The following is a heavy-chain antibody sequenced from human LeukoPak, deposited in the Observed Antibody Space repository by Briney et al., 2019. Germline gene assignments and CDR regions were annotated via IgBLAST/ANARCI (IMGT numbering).Heavy chain of an antibody. CDR2: IIPILGIA. Sequence: SVTVSFTASGGTFSIYAISWVRQAPGQGLEWMGRIIPILGIANYAQKFQGRVTITADKSTSTAYMELSSLRSEDTAVYYCARAGELELTPFDPWGQGTLVTVSS. V-gene: IGHV1-69*04. CDR3: ARAGELELTPFDP. J-gene: IGHJ5*02. D-gene: IGHD1-1*01. CDR1: GGTFSIYA.